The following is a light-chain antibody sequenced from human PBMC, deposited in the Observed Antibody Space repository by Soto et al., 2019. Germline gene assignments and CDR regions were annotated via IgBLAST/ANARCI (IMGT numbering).Light chain of an antibody. J-gene: IGLJ1*01. Sequence: QSALTQPASVSGSPGQSIAISCTGTSSDVGDYNYVSWYQQHPGKAPKLMIYDVGTRPSGVSDRFSGSKSGNTASLTISGLQAEDEADYYCSSYTSSNTLYVFGTGTKLTVL. CDR1: SSDVGDYNY. V-gene: IGLV2-14*03. CDR2: DVG. CDR3: SSYTSSNTLYV.